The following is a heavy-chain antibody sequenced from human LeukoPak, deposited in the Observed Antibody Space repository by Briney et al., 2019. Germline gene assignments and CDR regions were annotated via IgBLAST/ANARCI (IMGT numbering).Heavy chain of an antibody. J-gene: IGHJ4*02. CDR3: ARVLRYYGSGSSLAHFDY. Sequence: SETLSLTCAVYGGSFSGYYWSWIRQPPGKGLEWIGEINHSGSTNYNPSLKSRVTISVDTSKNQFSLKLSSVTAADTAVYYCARVLRYYGSGSSLAHFDYWGQGTLVTVSS. V-gene: IGHV4-34*01. D-gene: IGHD3-10*01. CDR1: GGSFSGYY. CDR2: INHSGST.